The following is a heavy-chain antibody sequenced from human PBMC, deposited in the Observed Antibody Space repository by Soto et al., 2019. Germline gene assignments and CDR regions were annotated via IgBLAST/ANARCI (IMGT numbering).Heavy chain of an antibody. V-gene: IGHV3-23*01. CDR2: ISIGGDKT. CDR3: AKWDGYGDH. D-gene: IGHD5-18*01. J-gene: IGHJ5*02. CDR1: GFSFSSYS. Sequence: EVQLLESGGDLVQPGGSLRLSCAASGFSFSSYSFTWVRQAPGKGLEWVAGISIGGDKTWHADSVKGRFTISRDNSKNTVYRQMKSLGVDDTAVYYCAKWDGYGDHWGQGTLVTVSS.